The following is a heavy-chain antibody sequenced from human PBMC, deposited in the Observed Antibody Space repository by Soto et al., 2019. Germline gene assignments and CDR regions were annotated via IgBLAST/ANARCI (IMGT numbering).Heavy chain of an antibody. D-gene: IGHD2-15*01. Sequence: PSETLSLTCTVSGGSISSGGYYWSWIRQHPGKGLEWIGYIYYSGSTYYNPSLKSRVTISVDTSKNQFSLKLSSVTAADTAVYYCASGQGELLLHWFDPWGEGTLVTVCS. V-gene: IGHV4-31*03. CDR3: ASGQGELLLHWFDP. CDR2: IYYSGST. J-gene: IGHJ5*02. CDR1: GGSISSGGYY.